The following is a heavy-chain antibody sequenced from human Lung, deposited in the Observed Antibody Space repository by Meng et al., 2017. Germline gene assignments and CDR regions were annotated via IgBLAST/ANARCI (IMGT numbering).Heavy chain of an antibody. CDR1: GFTFTEHW. D-gene: IGHD1-1*01. J-gene: IGHJ1*01. CDR2: INRDGTKP. CDR3: TNDRLNH. V-gene: IGHV3-74*01. Sequence: PLVVSGGGLVPPWWSRRLSCAASGFTFTEHWMHWVRQGPGKGLVWVSRINRDGTKPTYADSVKGRFTISRDNAKNTLYLQMNNLRAEDTAFYYCTNDRLNHWGQGALVTVSS.